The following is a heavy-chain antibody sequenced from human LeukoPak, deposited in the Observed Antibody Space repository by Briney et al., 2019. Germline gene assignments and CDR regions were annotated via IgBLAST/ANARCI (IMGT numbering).Heavy chain of an antibody. V-gene: IGHV1-8*03. J-gene: IGHJ5*02. Sequence: ASVKVSCKVSGYTFTSYDMNWVRQAPGQGLEWMGWMNPNSGNTVYAQKFQGRVTITTNTSISTAYMELSSLRSEDTAVYYCARAPRITMVRGVIYWFDPWGQGTLVTVSS. CDR2: MNPNSGNT. CDR3: ARAPRITMVRGVIYWFDP. CDR1: GYTFTSYD. D-gene: IGHD3-10*01.